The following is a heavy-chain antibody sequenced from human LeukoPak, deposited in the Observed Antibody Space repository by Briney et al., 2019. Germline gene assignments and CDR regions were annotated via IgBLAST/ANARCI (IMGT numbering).Heavy chain of an antibody. CDR1: GNSISSGDNY. Sequence: SETLSLTCTVSGNSISSGDNYWSWIRQPAGKGLEWIGRIYTSGSTNYNPSLKSRVTISGDTSKNQFSLRLSSVTAADTAVYYCAVGYCTNGACSLGPIAYWGQGTLVTVSS. D-gene: IGHD2-8*01. J-gene: IGHJ4*02. CDR2: IYTSGST. CDR3: AVGYCTNGACSLGPIAY. V-gene: IGHV4-61*02.